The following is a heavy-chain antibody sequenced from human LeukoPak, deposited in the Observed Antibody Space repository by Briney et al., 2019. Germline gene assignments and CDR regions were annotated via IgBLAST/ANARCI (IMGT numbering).Heavy chain of an antibody. CDR3: AKWGDYDILTGYYDSDY. Sequence: PGGSLRLSCAASGFTFRNYAMSWVRQAPGKGLEWVSAVSGRDDSTYYADSVKGRFTISRDNSKNTLYLQMNGLRAEDTAVYYCAKWGDYDILTGYYDSDYWGQGTLVTVSS. D-gene: IGHD3-9*01. CDR2: VSGRDDST. CDR1: GFTFRNYA. V-gene: IGHV3-23*01. J-gene: IGHJ4*02.